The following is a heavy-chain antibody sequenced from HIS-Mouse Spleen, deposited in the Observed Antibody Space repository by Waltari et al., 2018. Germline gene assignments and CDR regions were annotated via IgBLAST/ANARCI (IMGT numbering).Heavy chain of an antibody. CDR3: ARGVENDSSGYYYY. D-gene: IGHD3-22*01. CDR1: GFTVSSNY. Sequence: EVQLVESGGGLVQPGGSLRLSCAASGFTVSSNYMSWVRQAPGKGLEWVSCIYSGGSTYYADSVKGRFTISRDNSKNTLYLQMNSLRAEDTAVYYCARGVENDSSGYYYYWGQGTLVTVSS. CDR2: IYSGGST. V-gene: IGHV3-66*01. J-gene: IGHJ4*02.